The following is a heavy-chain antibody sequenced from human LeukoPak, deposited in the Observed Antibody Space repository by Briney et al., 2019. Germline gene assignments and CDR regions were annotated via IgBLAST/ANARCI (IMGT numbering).Heavy chain of an antibody. J-gene: IGHJ5*02. V-gene: IGHV4-39*07. Sequence: SGTLSLTCTVSGGSISSSSYYWGWLRQPPGQGLEWIESIYYSWNAYYNPFLKSRVTITVDKSKNQLSLKLSSVTAADTAVYYYARGREYYGSGKGPDGYVWGSYRDHNWFDPWGQGTLVTVSS. D-gene: IGHD3-16*02. CDR2: IYYSWNA. CDR1: GGSISSSSYY. CDR3: ARGREYYGSGKGPDGYVWGSYRDHNWFDP.